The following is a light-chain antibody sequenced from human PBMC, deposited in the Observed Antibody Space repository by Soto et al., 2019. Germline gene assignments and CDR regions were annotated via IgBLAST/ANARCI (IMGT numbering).Light chain of an antibody. J-gene: IGKJ1*01. CDR2: AAS. V-gene: IGKV1-6*01. CDR1: QGIRND. Sequence: AIQMNQSPSSLSASVGDRVTITGRASQGIRNDLGWYQQKPGKAPKLLIYAASSLQSGVPSRFSGSGSGTDFTLTISSLQPEDFATYYCLQDYNYPWTFGQGTKVDI. CDR3: LQDYNYPWT.